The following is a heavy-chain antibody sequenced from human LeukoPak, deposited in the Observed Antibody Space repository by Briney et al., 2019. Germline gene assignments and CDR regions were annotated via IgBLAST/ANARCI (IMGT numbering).Heavy chain of an antibody. D-gene: IGHD2-2*01. V-gene: IGHV4-59*01. CDR2: IYYSGST. CDR1: GGSISSYY. Sequence: SETLSLTCTVSGGSISSYYWSWIRQPPGKGLEWIGYIYYSGSTNYNPSFKSRITISVDTSKNQFSLKLSSVTAADTAVYYCAREVVVPAATYYYYYYMDVWGKGTTVTVSS. J-gene: IGHJ6*03. CDR3: AREVVVPAATYYYYYYMDV.